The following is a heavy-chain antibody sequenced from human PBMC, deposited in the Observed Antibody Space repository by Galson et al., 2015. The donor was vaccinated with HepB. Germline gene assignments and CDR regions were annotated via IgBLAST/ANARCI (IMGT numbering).Heavy chain of an antibody. CDR1: GGTFSSYA. CDR3: ASDGPGDYEAFDI. D-gene: IGHD4-17*01. Sequence: SVKVSCKASGGTFSSYAISWVRQAPGQGLEWMGGIIPIFGTANYAQKFQGRVTITADKSTSTAYMELSGLRSEDTAVYYCASDGPGDYEAFDIWGQGTMVTVSS. CDR2: IIPIFGTA. V-gene: IGHV1-69*06. J-gene: IGHJ3*02.